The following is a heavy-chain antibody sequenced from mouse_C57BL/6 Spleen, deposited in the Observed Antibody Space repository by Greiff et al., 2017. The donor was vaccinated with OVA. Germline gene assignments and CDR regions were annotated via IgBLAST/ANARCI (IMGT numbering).Heavy chain of an antibody. CDR2: ISDGGSYT. Sequence: EVMLVESGGGLVKPGGSLKLSCAASGFTFSSYAMSWVRQTPEKRLEWVATISDGGSYTYYPANVKGRFTISRDNAKNNLYLQMSHLKSEDTAMYYCARCPYGYDGVFDYWGQGTTLTVSS. J-gene: IGHJ2*01. D-gene: IGHD2-2*01. CDR1: GFTFSSYA. CDR3: ARCPYGYDGVFDY. V-gene: IGHV5-4*03.